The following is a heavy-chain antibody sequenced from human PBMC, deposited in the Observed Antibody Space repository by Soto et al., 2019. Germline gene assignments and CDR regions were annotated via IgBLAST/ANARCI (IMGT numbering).Heavy chain of an antibody. CDR1: GGSISSGGYY. CDR2: IYYSGNT. V-gene: IGHV4-31*03. J-gene: IGHJ6*03. CDR3: ARGYYYYYYMDV. Sequence: SETLSLTCTVSGGSISSGGYYWSWIRQHPGKGLEWIGYIYYSGNTYYNPSLKSRVTISVDTSKNQFSLKLSSVTAADTAVYYCARGYYYYYYMDVWGKGTTVTVSS.